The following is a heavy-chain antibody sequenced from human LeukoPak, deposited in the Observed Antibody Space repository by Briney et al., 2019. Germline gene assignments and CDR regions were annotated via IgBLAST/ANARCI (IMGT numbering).Heavy chain of an antibody. V-gene: IGHV3-7*01. J-gene: IGHJ6*04. CDR2: INRDGSEK. D-gene: IGHD2-2*01. Sequence: GSLRLSCAASGFTFSRYWMTWVRQAPGKGLEWVANINRDGSEKYYVDSVKGRFTISRDNAKNSLYLQMNSLRAEDTAVYYCARYCTSSSCYSLDVWGKGTTVTVSS. CDR1: GFTFSRYW. CDR3: ARYCTSSSCYSLDV.